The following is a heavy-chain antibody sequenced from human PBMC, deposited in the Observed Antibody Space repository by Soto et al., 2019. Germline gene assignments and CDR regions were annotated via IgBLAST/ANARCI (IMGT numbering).Heavy chain of an antibody. Sequence: DVQLLESGGALVQPGGSLRLSCAASGFTFSSYAMSWVRQAPGKGLEWVSTVSGSGGNTYYADSVKGRFTISRDSRDNSANTLYLQIISLRAEDMAIYYCAKGHHSSGWHYFDYWGQGPLVTVSS. CDR1: GFTFSSYA. V-gene: IGHV3-23*01. J-gene: IGHJ4*02. CDR2: VSGSGGNT. CDR3: AKGHHSSGWHYFDY. D-gene: IGHD6-25*01.